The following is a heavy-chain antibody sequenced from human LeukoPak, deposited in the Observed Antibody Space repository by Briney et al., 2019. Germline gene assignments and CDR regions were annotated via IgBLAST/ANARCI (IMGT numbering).Heavy chain of an antibody. CDR2: INPNSGGT. D-gene: IGHD3-22*01. CDR3: ARDKVYDSSGYESYYYGMDV. CDR1: GYTFTGYY. V-gene: IGHV1-2*02. J-gene: IGHJ6*02. Sequence: GASVKVSCKASGYTFTGYYMHWVRQAPGQGLEWMGWINPNSGGTNYAQKFQGRVTMTRDTSISTAYMELSRLRSDDTAVYYCARDKVYDSSGYESYYYGMDVWGQGTTVTVPS.